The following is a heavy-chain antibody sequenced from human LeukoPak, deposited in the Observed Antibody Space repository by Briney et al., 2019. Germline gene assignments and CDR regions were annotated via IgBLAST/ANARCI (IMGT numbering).Heavy chain of an antibody. CDR2: IWYDGSNK. Sequence: GGSLRLSCAASGFTFSGYSMHWVRQAPGKGLEWVAVIWYDGSNKYYADSVKGRFTISRDNSKNTLYLQMNSLRAEDTAVYYCARVGPPRQQEYYYGMDVWGQGTTVTVSS. V-gene: IGHV3-33*01. J-gene: IGHJ6*02. CDR1: GFTFSGYS. D-gene: IGHD6-6*01. CDR3: ARVGPPRQQEYYYGMDV.